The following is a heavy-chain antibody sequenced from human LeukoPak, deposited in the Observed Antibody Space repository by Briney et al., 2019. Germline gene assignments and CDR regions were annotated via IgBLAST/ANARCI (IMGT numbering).Heavy chain of an antibody. V-gene: IGHV1-69*13. Sequence: GASVKVSCKASGGTFSSYAISWVRQARGQGLEWMGGIIPIFGTANYAQKFQGRVTITADESTSTAYMELSSLRSEDTAVYYCARGGYSSGWYGEYYYHGMDVWGQGTTVTVSS. CDR3: ARGGYSSGWYGEYYYHGMDV. CDR2: IIPIFGTA. D-gene: IGHD6-19*01. J-gene: IGHJ6*02. CDR1: GGTFSSYA.